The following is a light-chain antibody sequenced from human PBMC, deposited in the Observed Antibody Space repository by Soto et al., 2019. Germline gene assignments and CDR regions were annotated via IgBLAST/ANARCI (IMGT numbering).Light chain of an antibody. J-gene: IGKJ2*01. CDR3: QLHCSSPPYT. Sequence: EVVLTQSPGTLSLSPGERATLSCRASQSVSNKYLAWYQQKPGQAPRLLIFGSSDRATGIPDRFSGSGSGTDFPLTISRLEPEGFAVFDSQLHCSSPPYTFDEGTKL. CDR2: GSS. CDR1: QSVSNKY. V-gene: IGKV3-20*01.